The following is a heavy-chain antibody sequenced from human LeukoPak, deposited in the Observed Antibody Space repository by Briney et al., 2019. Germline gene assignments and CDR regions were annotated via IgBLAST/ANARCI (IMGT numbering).Heavy chain of an antibody. CDR1: GITFSSYG. Sequence: PGGSLRLSCAASGITFSSYGMHWVRQAPGKGLEWVAILSYDGSYKYYADSVKGRFTISRDNSKNTLSLQMNSLRAEDTAVYYCAKDDRGCYFDYWGQGTLVTVSS. D-gene: IGHD3-16*01. V-gene: IGHV3-30*18. CDR2: LSYDGSYK. CDR3: AKDDRGCYFDY. J-gene: IGHJ4*02.